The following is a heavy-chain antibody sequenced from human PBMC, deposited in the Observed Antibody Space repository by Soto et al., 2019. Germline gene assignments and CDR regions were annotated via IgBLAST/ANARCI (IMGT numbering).Heavy chain of an antibody. CDR2: IIPILGIA. CDR3: ARQDYGGNSEVDY. Sequence: GASVKVSCKASGGTFSSYTISWVRQAPGQGLEWMGRIIPILGIANYAQKFQGRVTITADKSTSTAYMELSSLRSEDTAVYYCARQDYGGNSEVDYWGQGTLVTVSS. D-gene: IGHD4-17*01. CDR1: GGTFSSYT. J-gene: IGHJ4*02. V-gene: IGHV1-69*02.